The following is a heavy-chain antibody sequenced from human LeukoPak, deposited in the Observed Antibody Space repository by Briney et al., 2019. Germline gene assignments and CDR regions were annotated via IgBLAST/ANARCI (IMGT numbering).Heavy chain of an antibody. CDR1: GYSFTSYW. CDR3: ARGWGVVEMTTIRPTDY. D-gene: IGHD5-24*01. J-gene: IGHJ4*02. Sequence: PGESLKISCKGSGYSFTSYWIGWVRQMPGKGLEWMGIIYPGDSDTRYSPSFQGQVTISADKSISTAYLQWSSLKASDTAMYYCARGWGVVEMTTIRPTDYWGQGTLVTVSS. V-gene: IGHV5-51*01. CDR2: IYPGDSDT.